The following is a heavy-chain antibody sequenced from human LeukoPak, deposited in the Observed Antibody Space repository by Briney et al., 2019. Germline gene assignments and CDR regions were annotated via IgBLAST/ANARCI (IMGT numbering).Heavy chain of an antibody. CDR1: GFTFSAYA. CDR3: ARGAVAGTAWIDY. J-gene: IGHJ4*02. D-gene: IGHD6-19*01. V-gene: IGHV3-30-3*01. CDR2: ISHDGSNK. Sequence: GGSLRLSCAASGFTFSAYAIHWVRQAPGKGLEWVAVISHDGSNKYYADSVKGRFTISRDNSKNTLYLQMNSLRAEDTAVYYCARGAVAGTAWIDYWGQGTLVTVSS.